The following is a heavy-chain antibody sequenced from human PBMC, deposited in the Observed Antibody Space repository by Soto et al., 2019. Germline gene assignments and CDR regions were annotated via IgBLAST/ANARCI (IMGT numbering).Heavy chain of an antibody. V-gene: IGHV1-69*13. D-gene: IGHD2-21*02. CDR1: GGTFSSYA. J-gene: IGHJ4*02. CDR3: ARVIAYCGGDCYGFDY. Sequence: ASVKVSCKASGGTFSSYAISWVRQAPGQGLEWMGGIIPIFGTANYAQKFQGRVTITADESTSTAYMELSSLRSEDTAVYYCARVIAYCGGDCYGFDYWGQGTLVTVSS. CDR2: IIPIFGTA.